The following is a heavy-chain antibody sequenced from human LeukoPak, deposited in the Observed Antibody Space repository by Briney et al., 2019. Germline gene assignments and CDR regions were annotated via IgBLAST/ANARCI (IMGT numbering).Heavy chain of an antibody. CDR3: ASQIGYPGDEAYYFDS. J-gene: IGHJ4*02. Sequence: SETLSLTCTVSGGSISSYYWSWIRQPPGKGLEWIGSIYYSGSTNYNPSLKSRVTISVDTSKNQFSLKLSSVTAADTAVYYCASQIGYPGDEAYYFDSWGQGTLVTVSS. V-gene: IGHV4-59*01. CDR2: IYYSGST. CDR1: GGSISSYY. D-gene: IGHD2-15*01.